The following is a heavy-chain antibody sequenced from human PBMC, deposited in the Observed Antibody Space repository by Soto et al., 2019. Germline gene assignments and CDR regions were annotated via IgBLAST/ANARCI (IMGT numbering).Heavy chain of an antibody. J-gene: IGHJ6*02. Sequence: EVQLLESGGSLVQSGGSLRLSCAASGFTFSSYGMSWVRQAPGKGLEWVSSISVSGGTTHYADSVKGRFIISRDKSMNTLYLQMNSLRAADTAVYYCAKNDVDFWTLMDVWGQGTTVTVSS. CDR1: GFTFSSYG. CDR3: AKNDVDFWTLMDV. V-gene: IGHV3-23*01. CDR2: ISVSGGTT. D-gene: IGHD3-3*01.